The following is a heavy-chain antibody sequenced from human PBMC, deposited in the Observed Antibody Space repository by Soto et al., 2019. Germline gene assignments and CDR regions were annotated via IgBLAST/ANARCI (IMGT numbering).Heavy chain of an antibody. CDR1: GGTFSSYA. V-gene: IGHV1-69*01. CDR3: ARPRGDSGSLYAFDI. J-gene: IGHJ3*02. CDR2: IIPIFGTA. D-gene: IGHD1-26*01. Sequence: QVHLVQSGAEVKKPGSSVKVSCKASGGTFSSYAISWVRQAPGQGLEWMVVIIPIFGTANYAQKFQGRVTITADESTSTAYLELSSLRSEDTAVYYCARPRGDSGSLYAFDIWGQGTMVTVSS.